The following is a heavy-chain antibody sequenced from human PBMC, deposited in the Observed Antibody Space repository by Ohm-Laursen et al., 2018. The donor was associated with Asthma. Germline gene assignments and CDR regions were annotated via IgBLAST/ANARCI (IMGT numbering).Heavy chain of an antibody. V-gene: IGHV3-74*01. Sequence: SLRLSCSASGFTFSSYWMHWLRQDPGKGLVWVSRIKSDGSSISYADSVKGRFTISRDNAKSTLYLQMNSLRAEDTAVYYCATNLPYEAENYWGQGTLVTVSS. D-gene: IGHD3-16*01. J-gene: IGHJ4*02. CDR2: IKSDGSSI. CDR3: ATNLPYEAENY. CDR1: GFTFSSYW.